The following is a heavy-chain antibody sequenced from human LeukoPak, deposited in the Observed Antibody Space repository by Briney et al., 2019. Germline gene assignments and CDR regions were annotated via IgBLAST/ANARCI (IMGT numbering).Heavy chain of an antibody. D-gene: IGHD3-22*01. J-gene: IGHJ4*02. Sequence: SETLSLTCTVSGGSISGYYWGWIRQSPGKGLEWIGSIYYSGSTYYNPSLKSRVTISVDTSKNQFSLKLSSVTAADTAVYYCARDRYYYDSSDYWGQGTLVTVSS. CDR3: ARDRYYYDSSDY. CDR1: GGSISGYY. V-gene: IGHV4-38-2*02. CDR2: IYYSGST.